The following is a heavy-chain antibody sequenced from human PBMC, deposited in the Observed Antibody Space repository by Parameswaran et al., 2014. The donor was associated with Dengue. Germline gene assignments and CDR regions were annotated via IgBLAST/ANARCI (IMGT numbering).Heavy chain of an antibody. D-gene: IGHD3-10*01. V-gene: IGHV4-39*01. J-gene: IGHJ4*02. CDR1: GGSISSYY. CDR2: IYYSGST. CDR3: ARHFPKLHHGSGSYGDY. Sequence: LRLSCTVSGGSISSYYWGWIRQPPGKGLEWIGSIYYSGSTYYNPSLKSRVTISVDTSKNQFSLKLSSVTAADTAVYYCARHFPKLHHGSGSYGDYWGQGTLVTVSS.